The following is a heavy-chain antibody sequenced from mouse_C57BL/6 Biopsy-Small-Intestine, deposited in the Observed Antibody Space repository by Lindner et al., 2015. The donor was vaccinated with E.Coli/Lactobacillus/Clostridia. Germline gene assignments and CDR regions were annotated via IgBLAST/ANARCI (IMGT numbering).Heavy chain of an antibody. J-gene: IGHJ3*01. Sequence: VQLQESGGGLVQPKGSLKLSCAASGFSFNTYAMNWVRQAPGKGLEWVARIRSKSNNYATYYADSVKDRFTISRDDSESMLYLQMNNLKTEDTAMYYCVRRDYSNYGGFAYWGQGTLVTVSA. CDR2: IRSKSNNYAT. V-gene: IGHV10-1*01. CDR3: VRRDYSNYGGFAY. CDR1: GFSFNTYA. D-gene: IGHD2-5*01.